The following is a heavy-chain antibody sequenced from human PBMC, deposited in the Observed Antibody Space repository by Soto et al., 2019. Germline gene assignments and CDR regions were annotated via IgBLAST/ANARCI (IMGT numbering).Heavy chain of an antibody. J-gene: IGHJ4*03. CDR1: GGSISSGSYC. Sequence: QLQLQESGSGLVKPSQTLSLTCAVSGGSISSGSYCWTWIRQPPGKGLEGIGYIYHDGSTNYNPSLKGRITISVARSKSQVSLRLTSASAAETAVYFCARYLNRSLGGGRAVDCCGQATLVTV. V-gene: IGHV4-30-2*01. D-gene: IGHD3-10*01. CDR3: ARYLNRSLGGGRAVDC. CDR2: IYHDGST.